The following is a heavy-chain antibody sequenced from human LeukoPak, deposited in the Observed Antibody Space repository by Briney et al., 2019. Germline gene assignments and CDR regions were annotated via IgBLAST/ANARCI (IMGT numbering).Heavy chain of an antibody. CDR3: LVVVTAMSANAFDI. CDR2: IYPGDSDT. CDR1: GYSFTSYW. J-gene: IGHJ3*02. Sequence: GESLKISCKGSGYSFTSYWIGWVRQMPGKGLEWMGIIYPGDSDTRYSPSFQGQVTISADKSISTAYLQWSSLKASDTAMYYRLVVVTAMSANAFDIWGEGTMVTVSS. D-gene: IGHD2-21*02. V-gene: IGHV5-51*01.